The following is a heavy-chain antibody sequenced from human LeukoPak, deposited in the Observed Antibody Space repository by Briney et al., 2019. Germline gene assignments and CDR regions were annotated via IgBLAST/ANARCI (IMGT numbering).Heavy chain of an antibody. D-gene: IGHD4-17*01. CDR1: GGTFSSYA. CDR3: ARYGDSEYFQH. J-gene: IGHJ1*01. V-gene: IGHV1-69*06. Sequence: SVKVSCKASGGTFSSYAISWVRQAPGQGLEWMGRIFPIFGTANYAQKFQGRVTITADKSTSTAYMELSSLRSEDTAVYYCARYGDSEYFQHWGQGTLVTVSS. CDR2: IFPIFGTA.